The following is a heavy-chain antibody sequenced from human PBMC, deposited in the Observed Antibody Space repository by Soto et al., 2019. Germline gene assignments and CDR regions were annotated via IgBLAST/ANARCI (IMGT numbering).Heavy chain of an antibody. V-gene: IGHV3-53*04. Sequence: GGSLRLSCAASGFTVSSNYMSWVRQAPGKGLEWVSVIYSGGSTYYADSVKDRFTISRHNSKNTLYLQMNSLRAEDTAVYYCARVDDGSGSYFDYWGQGTLVTVSS. CDR2: IYSGGST. CDR3: ARVDDGSGSYFDY. J-gene: IGHJ4*02. CDR1: GFTVSSNY. D-gene: IGHD3-10*01.